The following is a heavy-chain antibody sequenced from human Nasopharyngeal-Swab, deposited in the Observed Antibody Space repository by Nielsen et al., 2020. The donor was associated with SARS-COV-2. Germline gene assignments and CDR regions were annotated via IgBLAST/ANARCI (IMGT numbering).Heavy chain of an antibody. J-gene: IGHJ4*02. D-gene: IGHD2-8*01. V-gene: IGHV3-7*04. CDR3: ARLMVYANYFDY. Sequence: GESLKISCAVSGLTVSSTYMSWVRQAPGKGLEWVANIKQDGSEKYYVDSVKGRFTISRDNAKNSLYLQMNSLRAEDTAAYYCARLMVYANYFDYWGQGTLVTVSS. CDR1: GLTVSSTY. CDR2: IKQDGSEK.